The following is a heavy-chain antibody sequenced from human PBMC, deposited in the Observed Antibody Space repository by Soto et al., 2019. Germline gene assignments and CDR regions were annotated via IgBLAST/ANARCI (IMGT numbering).Heavy chain of an antibody. V-gene: IGHV3-20*04. J-gene: IGHJ4*02. CDR1: GFTFDDYA. D-gene: IGHD4-17*01. CDR2: ITWNGDST. Sequence: EVHLVESGGSVVRPGGSLRLSCAASGFTFDDYALSWVRQGPGKGLEWVSHITWNGDSTTYAESVRGRFTISRDNAKNSLSLQMNSLRAEDTDLYYCARAARYGDYQRHFDYWGQGTLVTVSS. CDR3: ARAARYGDYQRHFDY.